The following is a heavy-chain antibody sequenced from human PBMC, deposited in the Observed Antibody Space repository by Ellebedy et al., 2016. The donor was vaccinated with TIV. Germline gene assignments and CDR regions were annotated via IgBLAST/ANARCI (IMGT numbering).Heavy chain of an antibody. V-gene: IGHV1-18*04. D-gene: IGHD3-16*01. CDR3: VRDRGEAGASDY. CDR1: GYTFTSYG. J-gene: IGHJ4*02. Sequence: AASVKVSCKASGYTFTSYGISWVRQAPGQGLEWMGWINAYNGDTNYAQKLQGRVTMTTDTSTSTAYMELRSLRSDDTAVYYCVRDRGEAGASDYWGQGTLVTVSS. CDR2: INAYNGDT.